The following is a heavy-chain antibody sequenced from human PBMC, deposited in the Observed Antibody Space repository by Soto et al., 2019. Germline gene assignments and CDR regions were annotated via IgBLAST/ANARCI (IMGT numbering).Heavy chain of an antibody. J-gene: IGHJ4*02. CDR2: INQDGSGI. CDR1: GFTFSSYA. CDR3: ARRYSGSKTLDY. D-gene: IGHD5-12*01. V-gene: IGHV3-7*05. Sequence: GGSLRLSCAASGFTFSSYAMSWVRQAPGKGLEWVANINQDGSGIYYVDSVKGRFAISRDNAKNSLYLQMNSLRTEDTAVYYCARRYSGSKTLDYWGQGTLVTVSS.